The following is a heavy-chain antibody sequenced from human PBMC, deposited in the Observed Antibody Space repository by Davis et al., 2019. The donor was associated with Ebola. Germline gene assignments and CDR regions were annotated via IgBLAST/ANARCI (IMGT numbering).Heavy chain of an antibody. CDR2: INPNDGRT. Sequence: ASVKVSCKASGYTFTNYYMHWVRQAPGQGLEWMGMINPNDGRTIYAQKFQGRVTMTEDTSTDTAYMELSSLRSEDTAVYYCATDPGVTALLSGEYFQYWGQGTLVTVSS. CDR3: ATDPGVTALLSGEYFQY. V-gene: IGHV1-46*01. CDR1: GYTFTNYY. D-gene: IGHD2-21*02. J-gene: IGHJ1*01.